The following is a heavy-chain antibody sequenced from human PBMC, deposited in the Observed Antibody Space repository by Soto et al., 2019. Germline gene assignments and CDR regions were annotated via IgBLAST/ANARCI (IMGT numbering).Heavy chain of an antibody. Sequence: GGSLRLSCAASGFTFSSYGMHWVRQAPGKGLEWVAVISYDGSNKYYADSVKGRFTISRDNSKNTLYLQMNSLRAEDTAVYYCAKDPRAAAGIHYYYYYYMDVWGKGTTVTVSS. CDR3: AKDPRAAAGIHYYYYYYMDV. V-gene: IGHV3-30*18. J-gene: IGHJ6*03. CDR2: ISYDGSNK. CDR1: GFTFSSYG. D-gene: IGHD6-13*01.